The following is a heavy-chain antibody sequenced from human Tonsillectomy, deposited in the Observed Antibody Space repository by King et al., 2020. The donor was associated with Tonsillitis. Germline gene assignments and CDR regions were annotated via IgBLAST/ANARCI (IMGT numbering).Heavy chain of an antibody. V-gene: IGHV3-13*01. CDR1: GFTFRSYD. Sequence: VQLVESGGGLVQPGGSLRLSCAASGFTFRSYDMHWVRQATGKGLEWVSAFGTAGDTNYPGSAKGRFTNSRENAKNSLCLQMNSLRAEDTAVYYCARVSYGSGSYDYWGQGTLVTVSS. CDR3: ARVSYGSGSYDY. CDR2: FGTAGDT. J-gene: IGHJ4*02. D-gene: IGHD3-10*01.